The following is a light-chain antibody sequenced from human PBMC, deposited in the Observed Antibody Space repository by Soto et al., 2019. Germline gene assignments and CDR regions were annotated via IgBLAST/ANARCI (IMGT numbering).Light chain of an antibody. Sequence: EIVLTQSPGTLSLSPGERATLSCRASQSVSISSLAWYQQKPRQAPRLLIYSASSRATGIPDRFSGSGSGTDFTLTISRLEPEDFAVYYCQQYGSSSYTFGQGTNLEIK. J-gene: IGKJ2*01. CDR2: SAS. CDR3: QQYGSSSYT. CDR1: QSVSISS. V-gene: IGKV3-20*01.